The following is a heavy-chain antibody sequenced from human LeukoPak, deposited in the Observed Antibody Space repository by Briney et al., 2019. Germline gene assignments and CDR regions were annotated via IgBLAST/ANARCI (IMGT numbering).Heavy chain of an antibody. J-gene: IGHJ5*02. CDR3: ARDMYYYGSGSYYYSRGSWFDP. CDR1: GFTVSSNY. V-gene: IGHV3-53*01. D-gene: IGHD3-10*01. CDR2: IYSGGST. Sequence: TGGSLRLSCAASGFTVSSNYMSWVRQAPGKGLEWVSVIYSGGSTYYADSVKGRFTISRDNSKNTLYLQMNSLRAEDTAVYYCARDMYYYGSGSYYYSRGSWFDPWGQGTLVTVSS.